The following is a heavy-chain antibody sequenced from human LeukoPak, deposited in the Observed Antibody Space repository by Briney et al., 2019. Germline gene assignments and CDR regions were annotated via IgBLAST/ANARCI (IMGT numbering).Heavy chain of an antibody. Sequence: PGGSLRLSCAASGFTFSNAWMSWVRQAPGKGLEWVGRIKSKTDGGTTDYAAPVKGRFTISRDDSKNTLCLQMNSLKTEDTAAYYCTTDGVGVEGATYDNWGQGTLVSVSS. D-gene: IGHD1-26*01. CDR1: GFTFSNAW. CDR2: IKSKTDGGTT. CDR3: TTDGVGVEGATYDN. V-gene: IGHV3-15*01. J-gene: IGHJ4*02.